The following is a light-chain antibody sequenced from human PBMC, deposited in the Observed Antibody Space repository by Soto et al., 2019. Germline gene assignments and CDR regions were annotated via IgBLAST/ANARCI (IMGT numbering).Light chain of an antibody. V-gene: IGKV3-11*01. CDR2: DAS. CDR1: QSVSRP. J-gene: IGKJ4*01. CDR3: QQRSNWLT. Sequence: EIVLTQSPATLSLSPGERATLSCRASQSVSRPLAWYQQKPGQAPRLLIYDASNRATGIPAWFSGSGSGTDFTLTISSLEPEDSAVYYCQQRSNWLTFGGGTKVEIK.